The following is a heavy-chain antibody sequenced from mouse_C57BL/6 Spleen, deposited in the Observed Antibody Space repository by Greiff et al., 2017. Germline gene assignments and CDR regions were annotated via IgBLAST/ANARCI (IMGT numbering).Heavy chain of an antibody. J-gene: IGHJ2*01. Sequence: EVKLQESEGGLVQPGSSMKLSCTPSGFTFSDYYMAWVRQVPEKGLEWVANINYDGSSTYYLDSLKSRFIISRDNAKNILYLQMSSLKSEDTATYYCARDGDNYFDYWGQGTTLTVSS. D-gene: IGHD3-3*01. V-gene: IGHV5-16*01. CDR1: GFTFSDYY. CDR2: INYDGSST. CDR3: ARDGDNYFDY.